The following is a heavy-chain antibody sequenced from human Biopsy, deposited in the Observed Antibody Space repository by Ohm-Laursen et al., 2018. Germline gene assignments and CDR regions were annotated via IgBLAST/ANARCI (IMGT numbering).Heavy chain of an antibody. CDR2: VYDSGKS. Sequence: GTLSLTCAVSGFSISSGYYWGWTRQPPGKGLEWIGSVYDSGKSYYNPSLKSRVTISVDVSKSQFSLKLSSVTAADTAVYYCARDRFDLLTPNWFDPWGQGTLVTVSS. CDR1: GFSISSGYY. V-gene: IGHV4-38-2*02. CDR3: ARDRFDLLTPNWFDP. D-gene: IGHD3-9*01. J-gene: IGHJ5*02.